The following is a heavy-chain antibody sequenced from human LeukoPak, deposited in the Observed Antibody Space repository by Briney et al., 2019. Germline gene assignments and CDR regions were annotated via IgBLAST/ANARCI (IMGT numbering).Heavy chain of an antibody. Sequence: SETLSLTCAVSGYSISSSYYWAWIRQPPGKGLEWIGSIYHSGSTYYNPSLNSRVTISVDTSKNQFSLKLSSVTAADTAVYYCARRMYYYDSSGYGGYWLDPWGQGTLVTVSS. V-gene: IGHV4-38-2*01. CDR2: IYHSGST. CDR1: GYSISSSYY. D-gene: IGHD3-22*01. J-gene: IGHJ5*02. CDR3: ARRMYYYDSSGYGGYWLDP.